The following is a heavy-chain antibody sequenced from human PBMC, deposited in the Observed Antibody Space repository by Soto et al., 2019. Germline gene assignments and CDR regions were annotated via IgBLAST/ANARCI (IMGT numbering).Heavy chain of an antibody. J-gene: IGHJ4*02. CDR2: INPSRGVA. Sequence: ASVKVSCKAFGYTFTSYYMHWVRQAPGQGLEWMGSINPSRGVADYAQRFQGRVSTTSDTSTSTVYMELSSLTSEDSAVYYCARVSRFSSDHRFFDSWGQGTPVTVSS. D-gene: IGHD3-10*01. CDR1: GYTFTSYY. CDR3: ARVSRFSSDHRFFDS. V-gene: IGHV1-46*01.